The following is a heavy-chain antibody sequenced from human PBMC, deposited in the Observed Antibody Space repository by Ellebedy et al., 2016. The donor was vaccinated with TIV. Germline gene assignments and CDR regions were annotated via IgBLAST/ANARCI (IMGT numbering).Heavy chain of an antibody. V-gene: IGHV4-59*01. CDR3: ARDHDDGMDV. J-gene: IGHJ6*02. CDR1: GGSISSYY. CDR2: IYYSGST. D-gene: IGHD1-1*01. Sequence: MPSETLSLTCTVSGGSISSYYWSWIRQPPGKGLEWIGFIYYSGSTNYNPSLKSRVTISVDTSKNQFSLKLSSVTAADTAVYYCARDHDDGMDVWGQGTTVTVSS.